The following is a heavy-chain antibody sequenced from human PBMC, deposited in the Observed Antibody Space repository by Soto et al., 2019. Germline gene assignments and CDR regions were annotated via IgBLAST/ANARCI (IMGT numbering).Heavy chain of an antibody. Sequence: QVQLVESGGGVVQPGRSLRLSCAASGFNFSNFGMHWVRQAPGKGLEWVAVIWYDGSNKYYADSVKGRFTISRDNSKNTLYLQMNSLRAEDTAVYYCAGAIRFMGGMDVWGQGTTVTVSS. V-gene: IGHV3-33*01. CDR3: AGAIRFMGGMDV. CDR2: IWYDGSNK. J-gene: IGHJ6*02. CDR1: GFNFSNFG. D-gene: IGHD3-3*01.